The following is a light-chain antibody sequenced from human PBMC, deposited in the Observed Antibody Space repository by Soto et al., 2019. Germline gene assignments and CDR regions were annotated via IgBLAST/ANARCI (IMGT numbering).Light chain of an antibody. CDR3: QQYNNSLWT. Sequence: ERVVTQSPATLSVSPGGRSTLSCMAIQSVSSYLAWYEQKAGKAPRLLIYGASTRATGIPARFSGSGSGTEFTLTISSLQSEDFALYYCQQYNNSLWTFGQGTKVDIK. V-gene: IGKV3-15*01. J-gene: IGKJ1*01. CDR1: QSVSSY. CDR2: GAS.